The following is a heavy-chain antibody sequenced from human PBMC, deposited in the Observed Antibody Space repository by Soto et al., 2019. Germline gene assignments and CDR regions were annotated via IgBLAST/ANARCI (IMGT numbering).Heavy chain of an antibody. J-gene: IGHJ2*01. CDR2: IIPIFGTV. CDR1: GGTFSNYP. D-gene: IGHD5-12*01. V-gene: IGHV1-69*12. CDR3: ARGNHRWLQLWYFDL. Sequence: QVQLVQSGAEVKKPGSSVKVSCKASGGTFSNYPISWVRQAPGQGLEWMGGIIPIFGTVNYAQKFQGRVTITADDSTSTAYRELSSLRCEDTAVYYCARGNHRWLQLWYFDLWGRGTLVTVSS.